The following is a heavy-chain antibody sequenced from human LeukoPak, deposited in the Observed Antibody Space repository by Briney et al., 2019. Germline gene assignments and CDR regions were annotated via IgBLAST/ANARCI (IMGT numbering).Heavy chain of an antibody. J-gene: IGHJ3*02. CDR2: ISSSSSYI. Sequence: GSLRLSCAASGFTVSSNYMSWVRQAPGKGLEWVSSISSSSSYIYYADSVKGRFTISRDNAKNSLYLQMNSLRAEDTAVYYCARDGEGYYGSGSYRDNAFDIWGQGTMVTVSS. CDR1: GFTVSSNY. CDR3: ARDGEGYYGSGSYRDNAFDI. V-gene: IGHV3-21*01. D-gene: IGHD3-10*01.